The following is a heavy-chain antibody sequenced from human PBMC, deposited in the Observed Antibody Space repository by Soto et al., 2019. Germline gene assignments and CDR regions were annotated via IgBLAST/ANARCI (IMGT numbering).Heavy chain of an antibody. V-gene: IGHV3-7*01. CDR2: IKQDGSEK. D-gene: IGHD3-9*01. CDR3: ARVSQGQNPNEEFYDILTYNWFDP. Sequence: GGSLRLSCAASGFTFSSYWMSWVRQAPGKGLEWVANIKQDGSEKYYVDSVKGRFTISRDNAKNSLYLQMNSLRAEDTAVYYCARVSQGQNPNEEFYDILTYNWFDPWGQGTLVTVSS. CDR1: GFTFSSYW. J-gene: IGHJ5*02.